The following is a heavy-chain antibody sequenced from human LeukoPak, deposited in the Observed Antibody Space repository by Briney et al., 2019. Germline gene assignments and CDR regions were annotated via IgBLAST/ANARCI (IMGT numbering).Heavy chain of an antibody. CDR2: MNPNSGNT. CDR3: ARTLSFDY. Sequence: ASVKVSCKASGYTFTSCDINWVRQATGQGLEWMGWMNPNSGNTGYARKFQGRVTMTRDTSISTAYMELSRLRSDDTAVYYCARTLSFDYWGQGTLVTVSS. J-gene: IGHJ4*02. V-gene: IGHV1-8*01. CDR1: GYTFTSCD.